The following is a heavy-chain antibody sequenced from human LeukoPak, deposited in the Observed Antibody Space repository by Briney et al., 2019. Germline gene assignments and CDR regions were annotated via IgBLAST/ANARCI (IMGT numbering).Heavy chain of an antibody. CDR2: IYYSGST. V-gene: IGHV4-39*07. CDR3: ARATRPLYYDFWSGYYKCWFDP. CDR1: GGSISSYY. J-gene: IGHJ5*02. Sequence: PSETLSLTCTVSGGSISSYYWGWIRQPPGKGLEWIGSIYYSGSTYYNPSLRSRVTISVDTSKNQFSLKLSSVTAADTAVYYCARATRPLYYDFWSGYYKCWFDPWGQGTLVTVSS. D-gene: IGHD3-3*01.